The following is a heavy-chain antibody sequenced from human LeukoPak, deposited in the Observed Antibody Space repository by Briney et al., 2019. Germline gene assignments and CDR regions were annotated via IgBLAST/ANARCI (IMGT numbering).Heavy chain of an antibody. V-gene: IGHV4-34*01. D-gene: IGHD2-8*01. Sequence: SEPLSLTCAVYGGSFSGYDWSWIRQPPGKGLEWIGEINHSGSTNYNPSLKSRVTISVDTSKNQFSLKLRSVTAADTAVYYCARGEKGQDIVLMEQSRDNWFDPWGQGTLVTVSS. J-gene: IGHJ5*02. CDR2: INHSGST. CDR1: GGSFSGYD. CDR3: ARGEKGQDIVLMEQSRDNWFDP.